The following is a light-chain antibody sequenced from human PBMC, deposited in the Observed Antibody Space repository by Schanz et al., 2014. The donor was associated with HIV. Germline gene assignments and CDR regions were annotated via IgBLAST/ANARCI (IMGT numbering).Light chain of an antibody. J-gene: IGKJ2*01. CDR1: QTIGRL. Sequence: IQMTQSPSTVSTSVGDRVTITCRASQTIGRLLAWYQQKPGRAPKLLIYQASTLEAGVPSRFSGSGSGTSFTLTITSLQPDDFATYYCQQYTPYSHTFGQGTTLEI. CDR3: QQYTPYSHT. V-gene: IGKV1-5*03. CDR2: QAS.